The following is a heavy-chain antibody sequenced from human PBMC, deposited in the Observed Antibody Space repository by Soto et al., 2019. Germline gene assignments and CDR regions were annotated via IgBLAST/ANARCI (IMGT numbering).Heavy chain of an antibody. CDR1: GVSVSSDYHH. CDR2: MQSIGGT. V-gene: IGHV4-61*01. J-gene: IGHJ4*02. CDR3: ARSQTTVTSYDY. D-gene: IGHD4-17*01. Sequence: ASETLSLTCAVSGVSVSSDYHHWSWIRQPPGKGLEWIGQMQSIGGTNCNPSLKSRVTISVDRSKNQFSLKLSSVTAADTAVYYCARSQTTVTSYDYWGQGTLVTVSS.